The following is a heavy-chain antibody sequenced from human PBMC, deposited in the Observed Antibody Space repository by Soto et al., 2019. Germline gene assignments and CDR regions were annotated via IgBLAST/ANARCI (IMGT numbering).Heavy chain of an antibody. CDR3: AKDRGFIVTFDY. Sequence: EVQLLESGGGLVQPGGSLRLSCAASGFAFSSYAMSWVRQAPGKGLEWVSSISGSTSGTYYADAVKGRFTISRYNCNNTLYLQMNIVRAEDTAVYDCAKDRGFIVTFDYWGQGALVTVSS. D-gene: IGHD3-16*02. CDR2: ISGSTSGT. V-gene: IGHV3-23*01. J-gene: IGHJ4*02. CDR1: GFAFSSYA.